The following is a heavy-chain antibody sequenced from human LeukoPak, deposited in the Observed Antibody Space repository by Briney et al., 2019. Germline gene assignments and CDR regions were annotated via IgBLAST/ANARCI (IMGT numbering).Heavy chain of an antibody. D-gene: IGHD3-22*01. V-gene: IGHV2-5*01. Sequence: CAHTLEKNTPTLTFTCTYISLSLINSKLGKGWIKKPPGKTLEWLQNIYWNVYKLYIQYIKSGLVMTKNNSKNHVVLILTNMDPIDTDTYYCAHLDYYDSSGYYSNLHNWFDPWGQGTLVTVSS. CDR1: SLSLINSKLG. CDR2: IYWNVYK. J-gene: IGHJ5*02. CDR3: AHLDYYDSSGYYSNLHNWFDP.